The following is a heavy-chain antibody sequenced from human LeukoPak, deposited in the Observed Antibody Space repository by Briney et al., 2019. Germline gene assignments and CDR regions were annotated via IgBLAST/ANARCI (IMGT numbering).Heavy chain of an antibody. CDR2: MNPNSGNT. V-gene: IGHV1-8*01. CDR1: GYTFTSYD. J-gene: IGHJ1*01. CDR3: ARVTNCGGDCYYFQH. D-gene: IGHD2-21*02. Sequence: ASVKVSCKASGYTFTSYDFSWVRQATGQGLEWMGWMNPNSGNTGYAQKLQGRVTMTRNTAITTAYMELSSLRSEGTAVYYCARVTNCGGDCYYFQHWGQGTLVTVSS.